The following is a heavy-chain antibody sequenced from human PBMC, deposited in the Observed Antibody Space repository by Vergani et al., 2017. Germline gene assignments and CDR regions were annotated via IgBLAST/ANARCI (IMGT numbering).Heavy chain of an antibody. V-gene: IGHV3-23*01. CDR3: AKVGRSEVAGTCGAFDI. Sequence: EVQLLESGGDLVQPGGSLRLSCAASGFTFIMHAMSWVRQAPGKGLEWVSTISASERRTHYADSVKGRFTISGDISKHTLFLHRNSLRPEDTAVYYCAKVGRSEVAGTCGAFDIWGQGTMVTVSS. J-gene: IGHJ3*02. CDR2: ISASERRT. CDR1: GFTFIMHA. D-gene: IGHD6-19*01.